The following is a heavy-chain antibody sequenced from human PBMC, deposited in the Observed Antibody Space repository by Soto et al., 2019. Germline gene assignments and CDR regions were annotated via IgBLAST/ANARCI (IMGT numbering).Heavy chain of an antibody. CDR2: ISSNGGST. J-gene: IGHJ2*01. V-gene: IGHV3-64*01. Sequence: GGSLRLSCAASGFTFSSYAMHWVRQAPGKGLEYVSAISSNGGSTYYANSVKGRFTISRDNSKNTLYLQMGSLRAEDMAVYYCARVALGYCSGGSCRNYWYFDLWGRGTLVTVSS. D-gene: IGHD2-15*01. CDR1: GFTFSSYA. CDR3: ARVALGYCSGGSCRNYWYFDL.